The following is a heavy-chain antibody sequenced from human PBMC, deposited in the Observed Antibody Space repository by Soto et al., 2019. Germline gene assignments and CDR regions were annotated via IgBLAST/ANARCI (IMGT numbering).Heavy chain of an antibody. D-gene: IGHD3-22*01. CDR1: GFTFSSYW. V-gene: IGHV3-74*01. J-gene: IGHJ4*02. CDR2: INIDGIT. CDR3: ARGDGDNYDGHGYLDRH. Sequence: EVQLVESGGGLVQPGGSLRLSCAASGFTFSSYWMHWVRQAQGKGLVWVSRINIDGITSYADSVKGRFTISRDNAKNTLYLQMNTLGAGDTSVYYCARGDGDNYDGHGYLDRHWGQGTLVTVSS.